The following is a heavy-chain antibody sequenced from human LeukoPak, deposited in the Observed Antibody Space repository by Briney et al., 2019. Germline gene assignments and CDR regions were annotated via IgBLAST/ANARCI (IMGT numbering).Heavy chain of an antibody. CDR2: ISTYNGDT. Sequence: ASVKVSCKASGYTFTRYGITWVRQAPGQGLEWMGWISTYNGDTKYPQKLQGRVTMTRDTSTNTVYMELRSLRSDDTAVYYCARDPSNSSGWYIFFDFWGQGTLVAVSS. CDR1: GYTFTRYG. V-gene: IGHV1-18*01. CDR3: ARDPSNSSGWYIFFDF. D-gene: IGHD6-19*01. J-gene: IGHJ4*02.